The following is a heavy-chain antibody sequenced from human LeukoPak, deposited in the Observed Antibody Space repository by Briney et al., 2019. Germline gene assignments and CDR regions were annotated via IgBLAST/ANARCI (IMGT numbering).Heavy chain of an antibody. J-gene: IGHJ4*02. CDR1: GFTFSSYE. Sequence: GGSLSLSCAASGFTFSSYEMNWVSQAPGKGLEWVSKISSSGSAIYYADSVKGRFTISRDNAKSTLYLQMNSPRAEDTAVYYCARGGSLGYWGQGTLVTVSS. V-gene: IGHV3-48*03. D-gene: IGHD6-19*01. CDR2: ISSSGSAI. CDR3: ARGGSLGY.